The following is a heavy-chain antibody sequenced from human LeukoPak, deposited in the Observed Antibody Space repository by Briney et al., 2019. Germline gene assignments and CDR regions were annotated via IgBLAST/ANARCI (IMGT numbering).Heavy chain of an antibody. V-gene: IGHV4-34*01. J-gene: IGHJ4*02. CDR2: INHSGST. CDR1: GGSFSGYY. D-gene: IGHD2-2*01. CDR3: ARIGYCSSTGCYPDLFDY. Sequence: SETLSLTCAVYGGSFSGYYWSWIRQPPGKGLEWIGEINHSGSTNYNPSLKSRVTISVDTSKNQFSLKLSSVTAADTAVYYCARIGYCSSTGCYPDLFDYWGQGTLVTVSS.